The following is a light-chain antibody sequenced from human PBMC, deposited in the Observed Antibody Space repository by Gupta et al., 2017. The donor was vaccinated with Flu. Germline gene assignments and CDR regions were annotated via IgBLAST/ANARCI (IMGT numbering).Light chain of an antibody. Sequence: TISCSGSGSNIGKMYISWYQQLAGTAPKLLIYENDKRPSEIPDRFSGSTSGTSATLAIAGLQPGDEADYYCGTWVDSSSTGVFGGGTKLTVL. CDR1: GSNIGKMY. J-gene: IGLJ3*02. V-gene: IGLV1-51*02. CDR2: END. CDR3: GTWVDSSSTGV.